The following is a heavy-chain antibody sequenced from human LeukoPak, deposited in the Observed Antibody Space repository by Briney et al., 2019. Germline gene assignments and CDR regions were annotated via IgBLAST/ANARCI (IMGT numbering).Heavy chain of an antibody. D-gene: IGHD3-22*01. CDR3: AREDYYDSSGLDAFDI. Sequence: SETLSLTCTVSGYSISSGYYWGWIRQPPGKGLEWIGSIYHSGSTYYNPSLKSRVTISVDTSKNQFSLKLSSVTAADTAVYYCAREDYYDSSGLDAFDIWGQGTMVTVSS. CDR1: GYSISSGYY. V-gene: IGHV4-38-2*02. CDR2: IYHSGST. J-gene: IGHJ3*02.